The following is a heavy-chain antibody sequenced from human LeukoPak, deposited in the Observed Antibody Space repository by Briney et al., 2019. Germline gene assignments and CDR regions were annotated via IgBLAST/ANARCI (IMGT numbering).Heavy chain of an antibody. Sequence: PSETLSLTCTVSGGSISSSSYYWGWIRQPPGKGLERIGNIYYSGSTYYNPSLKSRVTISVDTSKNQFSLKLSSVTAADTAVYFCSRPGIRNWFDPWGQGTLVTVSS. V-gene: IGHV4-39*01. CDR2: IYYSGST. J-gene: IGHJ5*02. D-gene: IGHD3-10*01. CDR1: GGSISSSSYY. CDR3: SRPGIRNWFDP.